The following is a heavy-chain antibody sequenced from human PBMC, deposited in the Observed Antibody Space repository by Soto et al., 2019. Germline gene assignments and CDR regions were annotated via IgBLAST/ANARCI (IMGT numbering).Heavy chain of an antibody. J-gene: IGHJ4*02. CDR3: ARERGGYGLFDS. CDR2: IYPSGMP. V-gene: IGHV4-30-2*01. CDR1: GGSISNAAYS. D-gene: IGHD5-18*01. Sequence: QLQLQESGSGLVKPSHTLSLTCTVSGGSISNAAYSWSWIRQPTGKGLGWIGYIYPSGMPFYNPSLRSRVTISIDRSNDQFSLNLKSVTAADTAVYYCARERGGYGLFDSWGQGTLVTVSS.